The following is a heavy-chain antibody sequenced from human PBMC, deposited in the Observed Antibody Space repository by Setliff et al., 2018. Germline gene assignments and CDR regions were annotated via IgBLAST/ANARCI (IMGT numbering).Heavy chain of an antibody. D-gene: IGHD5-12*01. CDR3: AGHYGGGYKHFDY. V-gene: IGHV4-39*01. CDR1: GGSISSSIYY. Sequence: PSETLSLTCSVSGGSISSSIYYWGWIRQPPGKGLEWIGSIYYSGSTYYSPSLKRRVTISVDTSKNQFSLKLSSVTAADTAVYYCAGHYGGGYKHFDYWGQGTLVTVSS. J-gene: IGHJ4*02. CDR2: IYYSGST.